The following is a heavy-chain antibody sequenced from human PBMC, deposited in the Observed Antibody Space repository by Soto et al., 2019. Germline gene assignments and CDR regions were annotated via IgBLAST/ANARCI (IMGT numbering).Heavy chain of an antibody. Sequence: GESLKISCKGSGYSFTSYWIGWVRQMPGKGLEWMGIIYPGDSDTRYSPSFQGQVTISADKSISTAYLQWSSLKASDTAMYYCARPTGSSSWRVPPYYYGMDVWGQGTTVTVS. J-gene: IGHJ6*02. V-gene: IGHV5-51*01. D-gene: IGHD6-13*01. CDR1: GYSFTSYW. CDR2: IYPGDSDT. CDR3: ARPTGSSSWRVPPYYYGMDV.